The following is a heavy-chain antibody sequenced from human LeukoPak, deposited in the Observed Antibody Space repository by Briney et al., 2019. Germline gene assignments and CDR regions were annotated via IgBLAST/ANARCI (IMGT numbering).Heavy chain of an antibody. J-gene: IGHJ4*02. CDR2: IYPGDSDT. Sequence: GESLKISCKGSGYSFTSYWIGWVRQLPGKGLEWMGIIYPGDSDTRYSPSFQGQVTISADKSISTAYLQWSSLKASDTAMYYCARGLRYFDWLLGGYFDYWGQGTLVTVSS. D-gene: IGHD3-9*01. CDR1: GYSFTSYW. CDR3: ARGLRYFDWLLGGYFDY. V-gene: IGHV5-51*01.